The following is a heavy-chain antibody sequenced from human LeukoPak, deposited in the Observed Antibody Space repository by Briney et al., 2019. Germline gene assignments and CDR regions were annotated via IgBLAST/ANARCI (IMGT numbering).Heavy chain of an antibody. D-gene: IGHD2-8*01. J-gene: IGHJ4*02. CDR3: ARGYCTNGVCYPDLDY. V-gene: IGHV4-38-2*02. CDR1: GYSISSGYY. Sequence: SETLSLTCTVSGYSISSGYYWGWIRQPPGKGLEWIGSIYHRGSTYYNPSLKSRVTISVDTSKNQFSLKLSSVTAADTAVYYCARGYCTNGVCYPDLDYWGQGTLVTVSS. CDR2: IYHRGST.